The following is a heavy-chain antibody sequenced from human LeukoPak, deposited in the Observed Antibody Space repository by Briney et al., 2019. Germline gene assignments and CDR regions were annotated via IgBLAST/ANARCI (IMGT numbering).Heavy chain of an antibody. D-gene: IGHD2-15*01. CDR1: GFTFSSYG. V-gene: IGHV3-23*01. J-gene: IGHJ4*02. Sequence: SGGSLRLSCAASGFTFSSYGMSWIRQAPGKGLEWVSADSVYGGGPYYADSVKGRFTMSRDNSKSTLYLQMDSLRVEDTAVYYCAKEDVGAAPDHWGQGTLVTVPS. CDR2: DSVYGGGP. CDR3: AKEDVGAAPDH.